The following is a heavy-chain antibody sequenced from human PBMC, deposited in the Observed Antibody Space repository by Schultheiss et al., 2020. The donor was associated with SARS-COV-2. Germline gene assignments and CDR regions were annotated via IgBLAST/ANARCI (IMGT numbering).Heavy chain of an antibody. CDR2: IYYSGST. J-gene: IGHJ5*02. CDR3: VMSGKLDWGPIDNWFDP. D-gene: IGHD3-16*01. CDR1: GGSISSYY. Sequence: SETLSLTCTVSGGSISSYYWSWIRQPPGKGLEWIGYIYYSGSTYYNPSLKSRVTVSMDTSKNQFSLKLTSVTAADTAVYYCVMSGKLDWGPIDNWFDPWGQGTLVTVSS. V-gene: IGHV4-59*01.